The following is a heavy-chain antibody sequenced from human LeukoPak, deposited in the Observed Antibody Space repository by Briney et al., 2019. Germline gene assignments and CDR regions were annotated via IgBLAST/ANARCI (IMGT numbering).Heavy chain of an antibody. Sequence: GGSLRLSCAASGSTFSYYWMTWVRQAPGKGLEWVSAISGSGGNTYYADSVKGRFTISRDSSKNTLYLQMNSLRAEDTAVYYCVKGDGYSSSRPDYWGQGTLVTVSS. CDR2: ISGSGGNT. CDR3: VKGDGYSSSRPDY. J-gene: IGHJ4*02. CDR1: GSTFSYYW. V-gene: IGHV3-23*01. D-gene: IGHD6-13*01.